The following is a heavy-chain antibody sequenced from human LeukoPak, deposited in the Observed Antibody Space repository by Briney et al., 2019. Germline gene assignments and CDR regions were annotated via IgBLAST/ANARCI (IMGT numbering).Heavy chain of an antibody. CDR1: GESFSDYY. V-gene: IGHV4-34*01. CDR2: IYSSGAT. CDR3: ARHSMRYNWFDP. J-gene: IGHJ5*02. D-gene: IGHD2/OR15-2a*01. Sequence: SETLSLTCAVYGESFSDYYWSWIRQPPGKGLEWIASIYSSGATYYNPSPKSRVIISVDTSKNQISLKLSSVTASDTAVYYCARHSMRYNWFDPWGQGTLVTVSS.